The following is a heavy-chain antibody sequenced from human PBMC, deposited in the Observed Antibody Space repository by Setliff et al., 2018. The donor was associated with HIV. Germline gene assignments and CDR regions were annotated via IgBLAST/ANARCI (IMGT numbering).Heavy chain of an antibody. D-gene: IGHD4-17*01. V-gene: IGHV1-2*06. CDR1: GYTFTGYY. J-gene: IGHJ4*02. CDR2: INPNSGGT. Sequence: ASVKVSCKASGYTFTGYYMHWVRQAPGQGLEWMGRINPNSGGTNYAKKFQGRVTMTRNTSRNTAYMELRSLRSEDTAMYYCAKAVPDYGDYYFDYWGQGTLVTVSS. CDR3: AKAVPDYGDYYFDY.